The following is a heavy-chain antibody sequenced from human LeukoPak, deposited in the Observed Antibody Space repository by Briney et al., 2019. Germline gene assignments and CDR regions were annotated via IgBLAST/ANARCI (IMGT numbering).Heavy chain of an antibody. J-gene: IGHJ4*02. V-gene: IGHV3-33*01. CDR3: ARDLEIGSSSYYFDY. CDR1: GFTFSTYV. CDR2: IWYDGSNK. D-gene: IGHD3-3*01. Sequence: RGSLRLSCAASGFTFSTYVMHRVRQAPGKGPDWAAFIWYDGSNKYYADSVRGRFNISRDNFKTTLYLQMNSLRPEDTAVYYCARDLEIGSSSYYFDYWGQGTLVTVSS.